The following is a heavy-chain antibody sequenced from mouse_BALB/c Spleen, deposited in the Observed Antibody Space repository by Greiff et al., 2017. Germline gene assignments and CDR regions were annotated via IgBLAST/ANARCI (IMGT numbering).Heavy chain of an antibody. V-gene: IGHV14-4*02. CDR3: TYGTPFAY. J-gene: IGHJ3*01. CDR2: IDPENGDT. D-gene: IGHD1-1*01. Sequence: EVKLMESGAELVRSGASVKLSCTASGFNIKDYYMHWVKQRPEQGLEWIGWIDPENGDTEYAPKFQGKATMTADTSSNTAYLQLSSLTSEDTAVYYCTYGTPFAYWGQGTLVTVSA. CDR1: GFNIKDYY.